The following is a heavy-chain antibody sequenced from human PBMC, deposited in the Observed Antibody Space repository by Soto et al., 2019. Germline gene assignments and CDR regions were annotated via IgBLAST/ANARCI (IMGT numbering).Heavy chain of an antibody. CDR1: GGSISSYY. V-gene: IGHV4-59*01. CDR3: ARPHGGPYAFDI. Sequence: QVQLQESGPGLVKPSETLSLTCAFSGGSISSYYWSWIRQPPGKGLEWIGYIYGSGNTNYNPSLNSRVIISIDTSQNQLSLKLTSVTAADTAVYYCARPHGGPYAFDIWGRGTMVTVSS. J-gene: IGHJ3*02. D-gene: IGHD3-10*01. CDR2: IYGSGNT.